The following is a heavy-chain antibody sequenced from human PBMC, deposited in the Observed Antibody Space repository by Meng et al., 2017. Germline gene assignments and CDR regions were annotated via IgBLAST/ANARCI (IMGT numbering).Heavy chain of an antibody. CDR1: GGTFSSYA. J-gene: IGHJ2*01. V-gene: IGHV1-69*06. CDR3: ARDSSGYYYPSSRYFDL. CDR2: IIPIFGTA. D-gene: IGHD3-22*01. Sequence: SVKVSCKASGGTFSSYAISWVRQAPGQGLQWMGGIIPIFGTANYAQKFQGRVTITADKSTSTAYMGLSSLRTEDTAVYYCARDSSGYYYPSSRYFDLWGHGTLVTVSS.